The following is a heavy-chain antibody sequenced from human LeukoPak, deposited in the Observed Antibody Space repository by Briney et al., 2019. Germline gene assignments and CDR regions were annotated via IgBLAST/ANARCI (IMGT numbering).Heavy chain of an antibody. D-gene: IGHD2-2*02. J-gene: IGHJ5*02. CDR3: ARDFCSSARCNIRWFDP. CDR2: IYNGGDT. CDR1: GFTVSSNF. Sequence: GGSLRLSCAASGFTVSSNFVSSVRQAPGKGLEWVSVIYNGGDTYYADSVKGRFTISRDNSKNTLYLQMNSLRAEDTAVYYCARDFCSSARCNIRWFDPWGQGTLVTVSS. V-gene: IGHV3-66*02.